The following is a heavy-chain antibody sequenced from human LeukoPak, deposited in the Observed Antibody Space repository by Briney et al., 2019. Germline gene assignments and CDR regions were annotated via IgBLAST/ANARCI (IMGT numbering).Heavy chain of an antibody. CDR2: ISGDGLST. V-gene: IGHV3-23*01. CDR3: ANLPSSSYDFLDY. J-gene: IGHJ4*02. Sequence: GGSLSLSCATSEFTFGISAMNWVRQAPGKGLEWVSSISGDGLSTFYADSVKGRFTISRDNSKNTLYLQMNSLRAEDTAVYYCANLPSSSYDFLDYWGQGTLVTVSS. D-gene: IGHD3-3*01. CDR1: EFTFGISA.